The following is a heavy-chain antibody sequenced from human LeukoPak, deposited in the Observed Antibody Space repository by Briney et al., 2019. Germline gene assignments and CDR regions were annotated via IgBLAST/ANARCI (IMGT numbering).Heavy chain of an antibody. J-gene: IGHJ4*02. CDR1: GYTSTSYG. CDR2: ISAYNGNT. CDR3: ARDRAEYSSSSRGYFDY. Sequence: ASVKVSCKASGYTSTSYGISWVRQAPGQGLEWMGWISAYNGNTNYAQKLQGRVTMTTDTSTSTAYMELRSLRSDDTAVYYCARDRAEYSSSSRGYFDYWGPGTLVTVSS. D-gene: IGHD6-6*01. V-gene: IGHV1-18*01.